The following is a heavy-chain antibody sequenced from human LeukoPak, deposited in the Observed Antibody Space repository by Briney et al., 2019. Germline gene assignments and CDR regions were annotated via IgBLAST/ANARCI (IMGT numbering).Heavy chain of an antibody. CDR1: RFIFSDYY. Sequence: GGSLRLSCAASRFIFSDYYMSWIRQSLGKGLEWIAYISSNGNIIYYADSVKGRFTISRDNAKKSLFLQMNSLRDEDTAVYYCAKGRGLSYDYGVDYWGQGTLVTVSS. V-gene: IGHV3-11*01. CDR2: ISSNGNII. CDR3: AKGRGLSYDYGVDY. J-gene: IGHJ4*02. D-gene: IGHD4-17*01.